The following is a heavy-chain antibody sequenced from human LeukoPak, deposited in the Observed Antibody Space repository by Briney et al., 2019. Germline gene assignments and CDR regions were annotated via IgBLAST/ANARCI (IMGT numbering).Heavy chain of an antibody. CDR3: ARSSYYDDAFDY. D-gene: IGHD3-22*01. CDR2: IDYSGIT. V-gene: IGHV4-59*11. Sequence: KPSETLSLTCTVSGGSISSHYWNWIRQPPGKGLEYIGYIDYSGITEYNPSLKSRVTISADTSKNQLSLKVRFVTAADTAVYYCARSSYYDDAFDYWGPGTLVTVSS. J-gene: IGHJ4*02. CDR1: GGSISSHY.